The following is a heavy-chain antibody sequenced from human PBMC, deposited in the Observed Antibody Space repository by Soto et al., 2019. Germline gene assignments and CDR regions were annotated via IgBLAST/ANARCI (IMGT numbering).Heavy chain of an antibody. V-gene: IGHV6-1*01. CDR2: TYYRSRWYN. Sequence: QTLSLTCAISGYRVSSNNAAGNWIRQSPSRGLEWLGRTYYRSRWYNDYAVSVKSRITINPDTSKNQFSLQLTSVTPEDTAVYYCAGTTSHYWYYMDVWGKGTTVTVSS. CDR1: GYRVSSNNAA. D-gene: IGHD1-7*01. CDR3: AGTTSHYWYYMDV. J-gene: IGHJ6*03.